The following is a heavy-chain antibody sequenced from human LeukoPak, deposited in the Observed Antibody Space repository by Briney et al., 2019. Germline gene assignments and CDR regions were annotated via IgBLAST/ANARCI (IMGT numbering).Heavy chain of an antibody. V-gene: IGHV4-38-2*02. CDR1: GYSISSGYY. D-gene: IGHD1-26*01. CDR3: ASTGEVGATGFYFDY. J-gene: IGHJ4*02. Sequence: KSSETLSLTCTVSGYSISSGYYWGWIRQPPGKGLEWIGSIYHSGSTNYNPSLKSRVTISVDTSKNQFSLKLSSVTAADTAVYYCASTGEVGATGFYFDYWGQGTLVTVSS. CDR2: IYHSGST.